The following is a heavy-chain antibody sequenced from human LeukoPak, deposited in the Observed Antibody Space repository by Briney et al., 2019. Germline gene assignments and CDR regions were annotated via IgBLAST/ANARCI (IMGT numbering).Heavy chain of an antibody. V-gene: IGHV1-2*02. CDR2: INPNSGGT. Sequence: GASVKVSCRASGYTFTGYYMHWVRQAPGQGLEWVGWINPNSGGTNYAQKIQGRVTMTRDTSISTAYMELSRLRSDDTAVYYCARVSSAVDDAFDIWGQGTMVTVSS. CDR3: ARVSSAVDDAFDI. J-gene: IGHJ3*02. D-gene: IGHD5-24*01. CDR1: GYTFTGYY.